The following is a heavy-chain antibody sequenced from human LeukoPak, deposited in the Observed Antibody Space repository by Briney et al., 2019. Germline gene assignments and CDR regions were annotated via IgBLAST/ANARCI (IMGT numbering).Heavy chain of an antibody. CDR2: IYTGGTT. D-gene: IGHD2-2*01. CDR3: ARRKVVSAYYYGMDV. J-gene: IGHJ6*02. V-gene: IGHV3-66*01. CDR1: GFTFSNAW. Sequence: GGSLRLSCAASGFTFSNAWMSWVRQAPGKGLEWVSVIYTGGTTYYADSVKGRFTISRDNAKSTLYLQMNSLRAEDTAVYYCARRKVVSAYYYGMDVWGQGTTVTVSS.